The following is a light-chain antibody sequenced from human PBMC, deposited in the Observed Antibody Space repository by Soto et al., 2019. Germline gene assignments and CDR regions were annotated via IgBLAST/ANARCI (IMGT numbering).Light chain of an antibody. CDR2: DVS. J-gene: IGLJ2*01. CDR3: SSYTGSSTLV. CDR1: SSDVGGYNY. Sequence: QSALTQPASVSGSPGQSITISCTGTSSDVGGYNYVSWYQQYPGKAPTLMIYDVSNRPSGVSNRFSGSKSGNTASLTISVLQAEDEADYYCSSYTGSSTLVFGGGTKLTVL. V-gene: IGLV2-14*01.